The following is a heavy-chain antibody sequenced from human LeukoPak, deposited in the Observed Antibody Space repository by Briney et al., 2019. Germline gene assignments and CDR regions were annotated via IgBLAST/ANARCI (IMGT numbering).Heavy chain of an antibody. D-gene: IGHD5-12*01. CDR1: GGSISSSSYS. CDR2: IYYSGST. Sequence: PSETLSLTCTVSGGSISSSSYSWGWIRQPPGKGLEWIGSIYYSGSTYYNPSLKSRVTISVDTSKNQFSLKLSSVTAADTAVYYCARPATISDFDIWGQGTMVTVSS. V-gene: IGHV4-39*01. CDR3: ARPATISDFDI. J-gene: IGHJ3*02.